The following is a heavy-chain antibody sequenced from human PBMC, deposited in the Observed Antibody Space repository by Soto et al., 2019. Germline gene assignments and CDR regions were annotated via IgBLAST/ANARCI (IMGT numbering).Heavy chain of an antibody. CDR1: GYTFTSYY. Sequence: ASVKVSCKASGYTFTSYYMHWVRQAPGQGLEWMGIINPSGGSTSYAQKFQGRVTMTRDTSTGTVYMELSSLRSEDTAVYYRARIAIYDSSGYWSWFDPWGQGTLVTVS. V-gene: IGHV1-46*01. CDR3: ARIAIYDSSGYWSWFDP. CDR2: INPSGGST. J-gene: IGHJ5*02. D-gene: IGHD3-22*01.